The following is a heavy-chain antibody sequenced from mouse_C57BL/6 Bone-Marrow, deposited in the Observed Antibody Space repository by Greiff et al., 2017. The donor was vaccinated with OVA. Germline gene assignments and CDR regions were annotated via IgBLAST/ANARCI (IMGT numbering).Heavy chain of an antibody. CDR3: AMDYSDYYAMDY. V-gene: IGHV1-52*01. CDR1: GYTFTSYW. Sequence: QVQLQQPGAELVRPGSSVKLSCKASGYTFTSYWMHWVKQRPLQGLEWIGNIDPSDSETHYNQKFKDKATLTVDKSSSTAYMQLSSLTSEDSAVYYCAMDYSDYYAMDYWGQGTSVTVSS. D-gene: IGHD2-12*01. J-gene: IGHJ4*01. CDR2: IDPSDSET.